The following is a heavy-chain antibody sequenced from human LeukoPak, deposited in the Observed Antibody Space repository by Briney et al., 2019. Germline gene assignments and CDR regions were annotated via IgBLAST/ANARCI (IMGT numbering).Heavy chain of an antibody. Sequence: GSLRLSCAASGFTFSSYWMSWVRQAPGKGLEWIGEINHSGSINYNPSLKSRVTISVDTSKNQFPLKLSSVTAADTAVYYCARVETHPSNYQPKYYFDYWGQGTLVTVSS. CDR3: ARVETHPSNYQPKYYFDY. D-gene: IGHD4-11*01. J-gene: IGHJ4*02. V-gene: IGHV4-34*01. CDR1: GFTFSSYW. CDR2: INHSGSI.